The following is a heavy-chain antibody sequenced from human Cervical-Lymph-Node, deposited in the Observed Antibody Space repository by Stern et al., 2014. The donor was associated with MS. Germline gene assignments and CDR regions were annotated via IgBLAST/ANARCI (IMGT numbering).Heavy chain of an antibody. J-gene: IGHJ4*02. CDR2: IYSGGDI. V-gene: IGHV3-53*01. Sequence: EVQLVQSGGGLIQPGGSRGSPGEALDSSAGRAKLTGSPQAPGRGWEWVSVIYSGGDISYSGSVKGRFTVSRGDSKNTLYLQMNNLTAGDTAMYYCARGSAGVGILYYWGQGVPVTVSS. D-gene: IGHD1-1*01. CDR3: ARGSAGVGILYY. CDR1: DSSAGRA.